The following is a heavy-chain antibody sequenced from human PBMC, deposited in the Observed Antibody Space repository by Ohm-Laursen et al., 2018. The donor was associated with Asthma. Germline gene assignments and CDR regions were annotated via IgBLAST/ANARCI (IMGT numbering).Heavy chain of an antibody. CDR1: GFTFRSYA. CDR2: MSYDGSLK. CDR3: AREGYSYGPTYYFDY. Sequence: SLRLSCAASGFTFRSYAMHWVRQAPGKGLEWVAVMSYDGSLKYYADSVKGRFTISRDNSKNTLYLQMNSLRAEDTAVYYCAREGYSYGPTYYFDYWGQGTLVTVSS. J-gene: IGHJ4*02. V-gene: IGHV3-30-3*01. D-gene: IGHD5-18*01.